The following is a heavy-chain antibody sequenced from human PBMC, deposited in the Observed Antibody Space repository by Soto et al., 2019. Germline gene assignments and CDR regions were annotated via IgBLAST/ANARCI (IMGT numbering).Heavy chain of an antibody. CDR3: ARSDCSGGSCFNWFDP. CDR1: GNTVPNYA. V-gene: IGHV1-8*02. D-gene: IGHD2-15*01. J-gene: IGHJ5*02. Sequence: ASVKGSCKASGNTVPNYAIHWVRQAPGQRLEWMGWMNPNSGNTGYAQKFQGRVTMTRNTSISTAYMELSSLRSEDTAVYYCARSDCSGGSCFNWFDPWGQGTLVTVSS. CDR2: MNPNSGNT.